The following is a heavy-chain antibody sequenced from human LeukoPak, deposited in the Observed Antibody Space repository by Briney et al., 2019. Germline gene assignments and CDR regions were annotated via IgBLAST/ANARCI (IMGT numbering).Heavy chain of an antibody. CDR2: VFYSGST. D-gene: IGHD6-19*01. J-gene: IGHJ4*02. CDR1: GGSISSYY. Sequence: SETLSLTCTVPGGSISSYYWSWIRQPPGKGLDWIGYVFYSGSTNYNPSLESRVTISVDTSKNQFSLTLRSVTAADTAVYYCARVRGSTGWTDYWGQGTLVTVSS. V-gene: IGHV4-59*01. CDR3: ARVRGSTGWTDY.